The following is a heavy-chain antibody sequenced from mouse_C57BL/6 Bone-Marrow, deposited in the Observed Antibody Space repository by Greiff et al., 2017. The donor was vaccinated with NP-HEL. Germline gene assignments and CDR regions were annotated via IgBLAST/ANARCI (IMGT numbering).Heavy chain of an antibody. D-gene: IGHD1-1*01. V-gene: IGHV1-19*01. CDR3: ARRVYYGSSYDWYFDV. Sequence: VQLKESGPVLVKPGASVKMSCKASGYTFTDYYMNWVKQSHGKSLEWIGVINPYNGGTSYNQKFKGKATLTVDKSSSTAYMELNSLTSEDSAVYYCARRVYYGSSYDWYFDVWGTGTTVTVSS. CDR1: GYTFTDYY. J-gene: IGHJ1*03. CDR2: INPYNGGT.